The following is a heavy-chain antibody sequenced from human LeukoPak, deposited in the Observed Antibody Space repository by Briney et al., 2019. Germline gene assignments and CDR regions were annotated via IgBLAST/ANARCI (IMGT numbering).Heavy chain of an antibody. CDR3: ASDPYYFDY. Sequence: SETLSLTCAVYGGSFSGYYWSWIRQPPGKGLGWIGEINHSGSTNYNPSLKSRVTISVDTSKNQFSLKLSSVTAADTAVYYCASDPYYFDYWGQGTLVTVSS. J-gene: IGHJ4*02. CDR1: GGSFSGYY. CDR2: INHSGST. V-gene: IGHV4-34*01.